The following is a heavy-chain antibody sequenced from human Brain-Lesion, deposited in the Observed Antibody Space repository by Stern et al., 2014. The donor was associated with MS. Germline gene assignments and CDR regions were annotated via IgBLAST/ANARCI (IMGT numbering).Heavy chain of an antibody. J-gene: IGHJ4*02. D-gene: IGHD3-22*01. CDR3: ATYYYDSTGYNDF. Sequence: VHLVESGAEVKKPGASVKVSCKASGYNFTGYYMHWVRQAPGQGLEWMGWINPKSGGTNYAQKFQGWVTMTRDTSINTAYMELSRLRSDDTAVYYCATYYYDSTGYNDFWGQGTLVTVSS. V-gene: IGHV1-2*04. CDR2: INPKSGGT. CDR1: GYNFTGYY.